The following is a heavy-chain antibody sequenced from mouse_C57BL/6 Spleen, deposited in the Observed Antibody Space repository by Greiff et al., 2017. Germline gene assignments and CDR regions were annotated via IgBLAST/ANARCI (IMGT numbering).Heavy chain of an antibody. V-gene: IGHV3-6*01. D-gene: IGHD1-1*01. CDR1: GYSITSGYY. CDR3: ARDNYGPFAY. J-gene: IGHJ3*01. CDR2: ISYDGSN. Sequence: EVKLQESGPGLVKPSQSLSLTCSVTGYSITSGYYWNWIRQFPGNKLEWMGYISYDGSNNYNPSLNNRISITRDTSKNQFFLKLNSVTTEDTATYYCARDNYGPFAYWGQGTLVTVSA.